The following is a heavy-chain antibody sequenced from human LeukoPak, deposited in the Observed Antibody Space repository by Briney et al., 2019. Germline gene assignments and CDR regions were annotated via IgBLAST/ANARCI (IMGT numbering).Heavy chain of an antibody. CDR1: GFTFSSYS. V-gene: IGHV3-21*01. CDR2: ISSSSSYI. CDR3: ARHTPSPRATVVTPFDP. D-gene: IGHD4-23*01. J-gene: IGHJ5*02. Sequence: GGSLRLSCAASGFTFSSYSMNWVRQAPGKGLEWVSSISSSSSYIYYADSVKGRFTISRDNAKNSLYLQMNSLRAEDTAVYYCARHTPSPRATVVTPFDPWGQGTLVTVSS.